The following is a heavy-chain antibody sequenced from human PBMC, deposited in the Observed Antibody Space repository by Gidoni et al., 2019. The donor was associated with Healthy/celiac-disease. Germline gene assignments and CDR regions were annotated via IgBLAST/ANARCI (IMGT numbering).Heavy chain of an antibody. CDR3: ARTYITQQFDY. D-gene: IGHD1-20*01. J-gene: IGHJ4*02. CDR2: IFSNDEK. V-gene: IGHV2-26*01. CDR1: EFSLSTASMG. Sequence: HVTLKESGPVLVKPTETLTLNCTDSEFSLSTASMGVSWIRQPPGKALEWLARIFSNDEKSYSTALKSRLTISKDTSKSQVVLTMTNMDHVDTATYYCARTYITQQFDYWGQGTLVTVSS.